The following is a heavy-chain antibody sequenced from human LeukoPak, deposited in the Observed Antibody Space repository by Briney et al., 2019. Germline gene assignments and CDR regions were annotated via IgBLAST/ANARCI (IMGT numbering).Heavy chain of an antibody. V-gene: IGHV3-23*01. CDR2: ISESDGIT. Sequence: PGGSLRLSCAASGFSFSSYAMTWVRQAPGKGLEWVSLISESDGITYYADSVKGRFTISRDNSKNTLYMQMNSLRAEYTAVYYCAKDARRSSGWYFFDHWGQGTLVTVSS. CDR1: GFSFSSYA. D-gene: IGHD6-19*01. J-gene: IGHJ4*02. CDR3: AKDARRSSGWYFFDH.